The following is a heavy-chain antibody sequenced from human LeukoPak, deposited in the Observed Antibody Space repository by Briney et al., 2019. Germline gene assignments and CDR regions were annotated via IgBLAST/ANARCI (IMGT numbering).Heavy chain of an antibody. CDR1: EFSVGSNY. D-gene: IGHD6-13*01. CDR2: IYSGSTI. Sequence: GGSLRLSCAASEFSVGSNYMTWVRQAPGKGLEWVSLIYSGSTIYYADSVKGRFTISRDNAKNSLYLQMNSLRAEDTAVYYCARLAAGTYGAFDYWGQGTLVTVSS. CDR3: ARLAAGTYGAFDY. V-gene: IGHV3-69-1*02. J-gene: IGHJ4*02.